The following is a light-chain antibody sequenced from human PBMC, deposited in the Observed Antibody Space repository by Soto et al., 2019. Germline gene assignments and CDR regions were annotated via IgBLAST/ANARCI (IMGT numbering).Light chain of an antibody. V-gene: IGKV3-20*01. J-gene: IGKJ2*01. CDR2: GAS. CDR3: QQYGSSPRT. Sequence: EIVLTQSPGTLSLSPGERATLPCRASQSVSNSYLAWYQQKPGQAPRLLIYGASSRATGIPDRFSGSGSGTDFILTISRLEPEDFAVYYCQQYGSSPRTFGQGTKLEIK. CDR1: QSVSNSY.